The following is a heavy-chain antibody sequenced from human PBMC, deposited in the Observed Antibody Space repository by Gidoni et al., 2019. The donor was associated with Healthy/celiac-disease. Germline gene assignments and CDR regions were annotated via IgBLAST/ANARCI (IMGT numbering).Heavy chain of an antibody. Sequence: CPASGFTFSDYYMSWIRQAPGKGLEWVSYISSSGSTIYYADSVKGRFTISRDNAKNSLYLQMNSLRAEDTAVYYCARGRTWFGELYLDYWGQGTLVTVSS. J-gene: IGHJ4*02. CDR3: ARGRTWFGELYLDY. V-gene: IGHV3-11*01. CDR2: ISSSGSTI. D-gene: IGHD3-10*01. CDR1: GFTFSDYY.